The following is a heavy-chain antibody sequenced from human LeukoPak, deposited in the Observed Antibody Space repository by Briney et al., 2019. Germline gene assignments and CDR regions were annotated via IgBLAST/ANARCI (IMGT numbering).Heavy chain of an antibody. D-gene: IGHD6-6*01. Sequence: GGSLRLSCAASGITFSSYAMSWVRQAPGKGLEWVSGISGTDGSTYYVDSVKGRFTISRDNSKNTLYLQINSLRAEDTAIYYCAKDRTTTARIFDYWGQGTLVTVSS. CDR2: ISGTDGST. J-gene: IGHJ4*02. CDR3: AKDRTTTARIFDY. V-gene: IGHV3-23*01. CDR1: GITFSSYA.